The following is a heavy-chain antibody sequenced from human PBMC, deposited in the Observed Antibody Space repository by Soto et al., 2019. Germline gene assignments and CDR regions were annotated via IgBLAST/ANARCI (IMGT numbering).Heavy chain of an antibody. Sequence: QVQLRQSGPDVAKPGASVRLSCEISGDGCSGCAVHWVRLAPGQRPEWMGWINPVNDYTRYSPSFQARIRVSNDASTRTAYMELSDLKSGDSAMYFCTTGAGILQFWGQGVRVTVSS. CDR2: INPVNDYT. J-gene: IGHJ4*02. V-gene: IGHV1-3*01. CDR1: GDGCSGCA. D-gene: IGHD1-26*01. CDR3: TTGAGILQF.